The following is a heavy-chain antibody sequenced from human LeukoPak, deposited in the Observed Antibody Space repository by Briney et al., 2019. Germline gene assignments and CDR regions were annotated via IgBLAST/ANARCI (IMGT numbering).Heavy chain of an antibody. CDR3: ARGPSTTLTTR. Sequence: GGSLRLSCVVSGFTFSDYWMTWVRQAPGKGLEWVANIKYDGSDVHYVDSVKGRFTISRDNAQSSLFLQMSSLRREDTAVYYCARGPSTTLTTRWGQGTLVAVSS. D-gene: IGHD4-17*01. J-gene: IGHJ4*02. CDR1: GFTFSDYW. CDR2: IKYDGSDV. V-gene: IGHV3-7*01.